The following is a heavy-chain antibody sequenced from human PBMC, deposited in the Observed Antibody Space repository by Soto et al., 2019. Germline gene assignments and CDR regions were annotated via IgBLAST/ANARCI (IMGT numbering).Heavy chain of an antibody. V-gene: IGHV3-23*01. CDR1: GFTFSDYA. CDR3: AKGGQERQWVFLQN. Sequence: VQLLESGGGLIQPGGSLRLSCVASGFTFSDYAMTWVRQAPGKGMEWVSTISGSAGDTFYADSVKGRFTISRDNSKRTLYVEMHSLRAEDTAVYYCAKGGQERQWVFLQNWGQGTLVTVSS. CDR2: ISGSAGDT. J-gene: IGHJ4*02. D-gene: IGHD2-8*01.